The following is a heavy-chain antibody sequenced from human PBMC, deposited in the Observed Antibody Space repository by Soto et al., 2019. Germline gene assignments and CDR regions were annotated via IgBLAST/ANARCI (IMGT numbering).Heavy chain of an antibody. CDR1: AFTFSSYS. Sequence: EEQLVESGGGLVQPGGSLRLSCAASAFTFSSYSMNWFRQAPGKGLEWISYITSSGEITDYADSVKGRFTISRDNAKNSLYLQLKSLRAEDTAVYYCARDHQWAFDIWGQGTTVTVSS. J-gene: IGHJ3*02. D-gene: IGHD1-26*01. V-gene: IGHV3-48*01. CDR3: ARDHQWAFDI. CDR2: ITSSGEIT.